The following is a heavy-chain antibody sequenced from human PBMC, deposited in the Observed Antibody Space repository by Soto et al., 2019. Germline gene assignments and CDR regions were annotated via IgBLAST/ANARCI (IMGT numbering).Heavy chain of an antibody. V-gene: IGHV1-8*01. J-gene: IGHJ6*02. CDR2: MNPNSGNT. D-gene: IGHD3-3*01. Sequence: ASVKVSCKASGYTFTSYDINWVRQATGQGLGWMGWMNPNSGNTGYAQKFQGRVTMTRNTSISTAYMELSSLRSEDTAVYYCATSVWSGYYTGYYYYYGMDVWGQGTTVTVSS. CDR3: ATSVWSGYYTGYYYYYGMDV. CDR1: GYTFTSYD.